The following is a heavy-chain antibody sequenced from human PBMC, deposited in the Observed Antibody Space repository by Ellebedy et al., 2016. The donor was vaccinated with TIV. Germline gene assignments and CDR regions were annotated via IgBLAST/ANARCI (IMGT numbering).Heavy chain of an antibody. D-gene: IGHD1-26*01. CDR3: ARGGGGSYSWFDY. CDR1: GFTFSSYA. CDR2: ISYDGSNK. J-gene: IGHJ4*02. Sequence: GESLKISCAASGFTFSSYAMHWVRQAPGKGLEWVAVISYDGSNKYYADSVKGRFTISRHDSKNTLYLQMNSLRAEDTSVYYCARGGGGSYSWFDYWGQGTLVTVSS. V-gene: IGHV3-30-3*01.